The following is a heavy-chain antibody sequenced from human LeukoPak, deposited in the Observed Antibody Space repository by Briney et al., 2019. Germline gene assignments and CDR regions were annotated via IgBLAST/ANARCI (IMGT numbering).Heavy chain of an antibody. J-gene: IGHJ6*02. D-gene: IGHD5-18*01. CDR3: ARDGGYSYGLYYYYYGMDV. V-gene: IGHV4-31*11. Sequence: SETLSLTCAVYGGSFSGYYWSWIRQHPGKGLEWIGYIYYSGSTYYNPSLKSRVTISVDTSKNQFSLKLSSVTAADTAVYYCARDGGYSYGLYYYYYGMDVWGQGATVTVSS. CDR1: GGSFSGYY. CDR2: IYYSGST.